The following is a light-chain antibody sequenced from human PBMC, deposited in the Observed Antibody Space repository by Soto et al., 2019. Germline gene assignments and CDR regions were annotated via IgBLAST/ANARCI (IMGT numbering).Light chain of an antibody. V-gene: IGKV3-20*01. J-gene: IGKJ1*01. Sequence: EIVLTQSPGTLSLSPGERATLSCRASQSVGSTYLAWYQQKPGQAPRLLIYAASSRATGIPDRFSGSGSGTDVTLTISRLEPDDFAVYYCQQCDSSPETFGQGTKVELK. CDR2: AAS. CDR1: QSVGSTY. CDR3: QQCDSSPET.